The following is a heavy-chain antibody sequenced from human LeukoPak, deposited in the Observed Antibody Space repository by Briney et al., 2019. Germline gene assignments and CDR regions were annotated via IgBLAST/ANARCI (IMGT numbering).Heavy chain of an antibody. Sequence: PGGSLRLSCAASGFTYSNYWMAWVRQAPGKGLQWVASIKQDGSVEYYVDSVKGRFTISRDNAKNSVYLQMNSLTAEDTAVYYCARIPSWFDTWGQGTPVTVSS. CDR2: IKQDGSVE. V-gene: IGHV3-7*03. J-gene: IGHJ5*02. CDR3: ARIPSWFDT. CDR1: GFTYSNYW.